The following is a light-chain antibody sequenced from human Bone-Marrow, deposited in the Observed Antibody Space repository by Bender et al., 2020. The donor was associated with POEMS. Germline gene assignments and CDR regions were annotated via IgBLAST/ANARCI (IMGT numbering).Light chain of an antibody. V-gene: IGLV3-25*03. CDR3: QTADSSPTYPWV. CDR2: KDS. Sequence: SYELTQPPSLSVSPGQTARITCSGKALPKQYVYWYQQKPGQAPALVIYKDSERPSGLSERFSGSSSGTTATLTISGVQTEDEADYYCQTADSSPTYPWVFGGGTKLTVL. CDR1: ALPKQY. J-gene: IGLJ3*02.